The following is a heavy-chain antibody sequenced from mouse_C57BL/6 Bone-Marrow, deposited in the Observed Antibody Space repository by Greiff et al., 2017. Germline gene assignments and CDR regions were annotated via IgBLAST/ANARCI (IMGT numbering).Heavy chain of an antibody. CDR3: ARSTLYYFDY. V-gene: IGHV1-81*01. CDR2: IYPRSGNT. CDR1: GYTFTSYG. Sequence: QVQLQQSGAELARPGASVKLSCKASGYTFTSYGISWVKQRTGQGLEWIGEIYPRSGNTYYNEKFKGKATLTADKSSSPAYMELRRLTSEDSAVYFCARSTLYYFDYWGQGTTLTVSS. J-gene: IGHJ2*01. D-gene: IGHD4-1*02.